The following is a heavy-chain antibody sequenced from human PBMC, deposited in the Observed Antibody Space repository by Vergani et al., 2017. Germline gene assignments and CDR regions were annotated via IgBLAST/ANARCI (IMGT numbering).Heavy chain of an antibody. CDR2: IYHSGST. Sequence: QVQLQESGPGLVKPSETLSLTCTVSSYSISSGYYWGWIRQPPGKGLEWIGSIYHSGSTHYNPSLKSRVTISVDTSKNQFSLKLSSVTAADTAVYYCARRCSTTCSTMGRAAFDIWGQGTMVTVSS. V-gene: IGHV4-38-2*02. J-gene: IGHJ3*02. D-gene: IGHD2-2*01. CDR3: ARRCSTTCSTMGRAAFDI. CDR1: SYSISSGYY.